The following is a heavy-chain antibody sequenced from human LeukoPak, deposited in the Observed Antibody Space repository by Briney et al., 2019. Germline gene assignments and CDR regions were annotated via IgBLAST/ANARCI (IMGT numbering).Heavy chain of an antibody. CDR2: INAGNGNT. CDR3: ARLPFGKFSGYYFDY. CDR1: GYTFTSYA. J-gene: IGHJ4*02. D-gene: IGHD3-10*01. Sequence: ASVKVSCKASGYTFTSYAMHWVRQAPGQRLEWMGWINAGNGNTKYSQKFQGRVTITRDTSASTAYMELSSLRSEDTAVYYCARLPFGKFSGYYFDYWGQGTLVTVSS. V-gene: IGHV1-3*01.